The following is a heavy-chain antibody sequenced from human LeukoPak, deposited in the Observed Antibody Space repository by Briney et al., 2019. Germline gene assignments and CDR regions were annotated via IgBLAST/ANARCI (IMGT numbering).Heavy chain of an antibody. V-gene: IGHV3-7*03. Sequence: GGSLRLSCAASGFTFSNYWMNWVRQAPGKGLEWVANIKQDGSEKYYVDSVEGRFTISRDNAKNSLYLQINSLKAEDTAVYYCARWGHLVRQPAGDYWGQGTLVAVSS. D-gene: IGHD6-13*01. CDR1: GFTFSNYW. J-gene: IGHJ4*02. CDR3: ARWGHLVRQPAGDY. CDR2: IKQDGSEK.